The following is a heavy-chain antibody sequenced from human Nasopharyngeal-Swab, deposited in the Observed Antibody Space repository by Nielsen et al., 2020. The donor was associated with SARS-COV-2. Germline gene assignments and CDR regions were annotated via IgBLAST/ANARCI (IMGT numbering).Heavy chain of an antibody. CDR3: AGESGPNGFDI. V-gene: IGHV3-7*01. Sequence: GESLKISCAASGFTFSSYGMNWVRQAPGKGLEWVANINGDGSARFYVDSVRGRFTVSRDNAKNSLYLQMNNLRVEDTALYYCAGESGPNGFDIWGQGAMITVSS. D-gene: IGHD2-15*01. J-gene: IGHJ3*02. CDR2: INGDGSAR. CDR1: GFTFSSYG.